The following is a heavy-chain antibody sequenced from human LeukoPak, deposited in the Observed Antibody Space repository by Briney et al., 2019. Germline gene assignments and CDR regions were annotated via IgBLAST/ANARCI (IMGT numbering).Heavy chain of an antibody. Sequence: GGSLRLSCAASGFTFSSYWMSWVRQAPGKGLEWVSVIYSGGSTYYADSVKGRFNISRDNSKNTLYLQMNSLRAEDTAVYYCARLMITFGGVIAPVDAFDIWGQGTMVTVSS. D-gene: IGHD3-16*02. J-gene: IGHJ3*02. CDR2: IYSGGST. V-gene: IGHV3-53*01. CDR1: GFTFSSYW. CDR3: ARLMITFGGVIAPVDAFDI.